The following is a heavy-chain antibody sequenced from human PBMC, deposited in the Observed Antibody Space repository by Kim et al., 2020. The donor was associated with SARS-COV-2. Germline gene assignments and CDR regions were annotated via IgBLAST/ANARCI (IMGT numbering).Heavy chain of an antibody. J-gene: IGHJ6*01. Sequence: GGSLRLSCAASGFTFSSYSMNWVRQAPGKGLEWVSSISGSSGTIYYADSVKGRFTISRDNAKNSLYLQMNSLRAEDTAVYYCARDGTVVVPDAYYYYYGMDVWGQGTTVTVSS. V-gene: IGHV3-48*04. CDR3: ARDGTVVVPDAYYYYYGMDV. D-gene: IGHD2-2*01. CDR1: GFTFSSYS. CDR2: ISGSSGTI.